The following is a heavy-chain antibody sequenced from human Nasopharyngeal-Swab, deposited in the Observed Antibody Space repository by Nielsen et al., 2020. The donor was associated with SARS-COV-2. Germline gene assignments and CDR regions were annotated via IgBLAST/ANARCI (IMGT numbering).Heavy chain of an antibody. Sequence: GESLKISCAASGFTVSSYYMSWVRQAPGKGLEWVSVIYSGGSTYYADSVKGRFTISRDNSKNTLYLQMNSLRAEDTAVYYCAREVGYSYGWSTYYYYGMDVWGQGTTVTVSS. CDR3: AREVGYSYGWSTYYYYGMDV. CDR2: IYSGGST. CDR1: GFTVSSYY. J-gene: IGHJ6*02. D-gene: IGHD5-18*01. V-gene: IGHV3-53*01.